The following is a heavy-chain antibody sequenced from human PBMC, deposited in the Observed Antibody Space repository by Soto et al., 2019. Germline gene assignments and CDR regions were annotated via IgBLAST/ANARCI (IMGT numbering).Heavy chain of an antibody. CDR3: VGYCSGGSCSRGFDH. CDR2: IKQDGSDK. Sequence: EVQLVESGGGLVQPGGSLRLSCAASGFTFSSYWMSWVRQAPGKGLEWVANIKQDGSDKYYVDSVKGRFTISRDNAKNSLYLQMNSLRAEDTAVYYCVGYCSGGSCSRGFDHWGKGTLVTVCS. CDR1: GFTFSSYW. D-gene: IGHD2-15*01. V-gene: IGHV3-7*01. J-gene: IGHJ5*02.